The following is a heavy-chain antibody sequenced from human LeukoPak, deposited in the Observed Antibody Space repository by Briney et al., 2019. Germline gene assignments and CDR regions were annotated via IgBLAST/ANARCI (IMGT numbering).Heavy chain of an antibody. D-gene: IGHD3-9*01. CDR3: ARGADSNYDILTGYSRIYFDY. CDR1: GGSISSGGYS. J-gene: IGHJ4*02. Sequence: SETLSLTCAVSGGSISSGGYSWSWIRQPPGKGLEWIGYIYHSGSTYYNPSLKSRVTISVDRSKNQFSLKLNSVTAADTAVYYCARGADSNYDILTGYSRIYFDYWGQGTLVTVSS. CDR2: IYHSGST. V-gene: IGHV4-30-2*01.